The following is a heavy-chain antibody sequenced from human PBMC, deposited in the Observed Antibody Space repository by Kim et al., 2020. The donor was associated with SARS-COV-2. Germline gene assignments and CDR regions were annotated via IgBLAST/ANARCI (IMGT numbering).Heavy chain of an antibody. Sequence: ASVKVSCKASGYTFTTYAMQWVRQAPGQRLEWMGWINTGNGNTRYSQKFQGRVTITRDTSASTAYMELSSLRCEDTAGYYCVRRDGMDGWGQGTTVTVSS. CDR2: INTGNGNT. CDR1: GYTFTTYA. V-gene: IGHV1-3*04. J-gene: IGHJ6*02. CDR3: VRRDGMDG.